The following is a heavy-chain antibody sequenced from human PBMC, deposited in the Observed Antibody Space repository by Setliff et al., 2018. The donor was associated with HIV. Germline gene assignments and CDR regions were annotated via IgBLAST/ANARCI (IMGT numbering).Heavy chain of an antibody. Sequence: GESLKIYCGGWGCNVRGSYMSWVRQAPGKVLEWIAAIYRDDETYYADSVKGRFTISRDNSKNTMFLELNSLRAEDTAIYYCTADSRESPNLDYWGQGTPVTVSS. J-gene: IGHJ4*02. CDR3: TADSRESPNLDY. D-gene: IGHD3-22*01. CDR1: GCNVRGSY. CDR2: IYRDDET. V-gene: IGHV3-53*01.